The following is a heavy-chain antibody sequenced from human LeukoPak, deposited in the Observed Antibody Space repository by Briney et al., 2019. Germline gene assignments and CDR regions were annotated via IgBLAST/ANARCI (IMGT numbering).Heavy chain of an antibody. CDR2: INPNSGGT. V-gene: IGHV1-2*02. J-gene: IGHJ4*02. CDR1: GYTFTGYY. D-gene: IGHD3-22*01. CDR3: ARAAISKDSSGYFY. Sequence: GASVKVSCKASGYTFTGYYMHWVRQAPGQGLEWMGWINPNSGGTNYAQKFQGRVTMTRDTSISTAYMELRSLRSDDTAVYYCARAAISKDSSGYFYWGQGTLVTVSS.